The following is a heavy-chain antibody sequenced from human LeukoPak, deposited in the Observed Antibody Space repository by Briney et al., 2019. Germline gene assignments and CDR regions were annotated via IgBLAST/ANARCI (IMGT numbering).Heavy chain of an antibody. V-gene: IGHV3-21*01. CDR1: GFTFRTYW. Sequence: GGSLRLSCAASGFTFRTYWMSWVRQAPGKGLEWVSSISSSSSYIYYADSVKGRFTISRDNAKNSLYLQMNSLRAEDTAVYYCAREPYSSSPFDYWGQGTLVTVSS. CDR2: ISSSSSYI. CDR3: AREPYSSSPFDY. D-gene: IGHD6-6*01. J-gene: IGHJ4*02.